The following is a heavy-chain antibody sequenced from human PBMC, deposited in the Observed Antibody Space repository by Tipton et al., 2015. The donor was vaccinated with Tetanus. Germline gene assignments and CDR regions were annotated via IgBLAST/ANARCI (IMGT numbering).Heavy chain of an antibody. CDR2: IYYSGST. D-gene: IGHD6-13*01. Sequence: TLSLTCTVSGGSISSSSYYWGWIRQPPGKGLEWIGSIYYSGSTNYNPSLKSRVTISVDTSKNQFSLKLSSVTAADTAVYYCARGVAAAAAPKGFSDYWGQGTLVTVSS. CDR3: ARGVAAAAAPKGFSDY. V-gene: IGHV4-39*07. J-gene: IGHJ4*02. CDR1: GGSISSSSYY.